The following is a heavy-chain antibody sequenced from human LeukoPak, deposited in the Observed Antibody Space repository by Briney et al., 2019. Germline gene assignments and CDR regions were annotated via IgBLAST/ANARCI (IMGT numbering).Heavy chain of an antibody. CDR3: AKEMYYYDSSGYYPYRFYFDY. CDR2: ISGSGGST. CDR1: GFTFSSYA. J-gene: IGHJ4*02. D-gene: IGHD3-22*01. V-gene: IGHV3-23*01. Sequence: GGSLRLSCAASGFTFSSYAMSLVRQAPGKGLEWVSAISGSGGSTYYADSVKGRFTISRDNSKNTLYLQMNSLRAEDTAVYYCAKEMYYYDSSGYYPYRFYFDYWGQGTLVTVSS.